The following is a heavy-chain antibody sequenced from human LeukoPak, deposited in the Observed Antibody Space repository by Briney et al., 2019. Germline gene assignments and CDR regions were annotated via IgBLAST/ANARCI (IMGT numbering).Heavy chain of an antibody. J-gene: IGHJ4*02. V-gene: IGHV1-2*02. Sequence: ASVRVSCKASGYDFLDNHLHWVRRAPGQGLEWMGWVKPYGGDTHVAQKFQGRVTMTRDTSITTAYMELSRLTSDDTAVYFCARGTFVDWNPEGDRFDSWGQGTPVTVSS. CDR1: GYDFLDNH. CDR3: ARGTFVDWNPEGDRFDS. D-gene: IGHD1-1*01. CDR2: VKPYGGDT.